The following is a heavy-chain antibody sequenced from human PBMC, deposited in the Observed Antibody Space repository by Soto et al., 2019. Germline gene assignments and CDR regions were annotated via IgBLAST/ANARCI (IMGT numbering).Heavy chain of an antibody. CDR3: ARVNWNLGYYGMDV. CDR1: GASVSSNSAA. J-gene: IGHJ6*02. CDR2: TYYRSKWYN. V-gene: IGHV6-1*01. Sequence: TLSLTCAISGASVSSNSAAWNWIRQSPSRGLEWLGRTYYRSKWYNDYAVSVKSRITINPDTSKNQFSLQLNSVTPEDTAVYYCARVNWNLGYYGMDVWGQGTTVTVSS. D-gene: IGHD1-7*01.